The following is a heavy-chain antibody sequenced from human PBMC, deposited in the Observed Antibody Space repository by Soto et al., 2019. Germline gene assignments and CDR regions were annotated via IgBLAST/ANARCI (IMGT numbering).Heavy chain of an antibody. CDR1: GGSISSSSYY. CDR3: AGKYYDFWSGYYTFDY. CDR2: IYYSGST. V-gene: IGHV4-39*01. Sequence: SETLSLTCTVSGGSISSSSYYWGWIRQPPGKGLEWIGSIYYSGSTYYNPSLKSRVTISVDTSKNQFSLKLSSVTAADTAVYYCAGKYYDFWSGYYTFDYWGQGTLVTVSS. D-gene: IGHD3-3*01. J-gene: IGHJ4*02.